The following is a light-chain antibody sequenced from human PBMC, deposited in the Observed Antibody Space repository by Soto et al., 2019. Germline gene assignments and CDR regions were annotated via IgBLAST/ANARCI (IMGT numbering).Light chain of an antibody. J-gene: IGKJ1*01. Sequence: DIQMTQAPSSLSASVGDRVTLTCRSSQSVAGHLNWYQQKPGGAPHLLIYAASTLQSGVPSRFSGSGSATDFKLTISSLQHEDVATYYCQQSYTSSWTFGPGTKADIK. CDR2: AAS. V-gene: IGKV1-39*01. CDR1: QSVAGH. CDR3: QQSYTSSWT.